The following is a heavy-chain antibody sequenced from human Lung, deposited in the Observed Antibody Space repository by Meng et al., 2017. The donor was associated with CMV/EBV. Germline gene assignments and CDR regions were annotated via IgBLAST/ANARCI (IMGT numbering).Heavy chain of an antibody. CDR3: ARFPWSGFYFPY. V-gene: IGHV3-48*03. J-gene: IGHJ4*02. Sequence: GESLKISCAASGFTFSSYEMNWVRQAPGKGLEWVSYISSGGITISYADSVRGRFTISRDNAKNSLYLLMNSLRAEDTAVYYCARFPWSGFYFPYWGKGTLVTVSS. D-gene: IGHD3-3*01. CDR2: ISSGGITI. CDR1: GFTFSSYE.